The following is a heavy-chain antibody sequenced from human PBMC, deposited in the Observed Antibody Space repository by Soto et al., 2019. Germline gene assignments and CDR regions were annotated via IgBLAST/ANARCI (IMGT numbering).Heavy chain of an antibody. J-gene: IGHJ4*02. D-gene: IGHD4-17*01. CDR3: ARRYGASFDY. CDR1: GGSISSYY. Sequence: SETLSLTCTVFGGSISSYYWSWVRRPPGKGLEWIGYVYNSGSTTYSPSFKSRVTISVDTSKNQFSLKLSSVTAADTAVYYCARRYGASFDYWGQGTLVTVSS. CDR2: VYNSGST. V-gene: IGHV4-59*01.